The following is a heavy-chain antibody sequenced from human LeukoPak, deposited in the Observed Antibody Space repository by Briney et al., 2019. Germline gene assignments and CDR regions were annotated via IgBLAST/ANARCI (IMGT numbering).Heavy chain of an antibody. CDR1: GFTFTRFW. Sequence: PGGSLRLSCAASGFTFTRFWLTWVRQSPGKGLEWVANINPDGTKTTYVDSVEGRFAISRDNAKNSVFLLMTSLRAKDTAMYYCATAPASVDSSWGQRTLVAVSS. V-gene: IGHV3-7*01. CDR3: ATAPASVDSS. CDR2: INPDGTKT. J-gene: IGHJ5*02. D-gene: IGHD3-3*01.